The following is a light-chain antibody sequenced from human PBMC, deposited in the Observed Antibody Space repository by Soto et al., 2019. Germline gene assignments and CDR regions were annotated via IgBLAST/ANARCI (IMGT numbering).Light chain of an antibody. CDR2: EAS. V-gene: IGKV1-9*01. CDR3: QQLNPLPLT. Sequence: DIQLTQSPSLLSASVGDRVTITCRASHDISTYLAWDQQKPGKAPKLMIYEASTLQSGVPSRFSGSGSGTEFTLTISGLLPEDFATYHCQQLNPLPLTVRQGTRLDTK. CDR1: HDISTY. J-gene: IGKJ5*01.